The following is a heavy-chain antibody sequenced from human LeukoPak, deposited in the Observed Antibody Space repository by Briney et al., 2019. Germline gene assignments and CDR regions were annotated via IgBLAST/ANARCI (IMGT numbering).Heavy chain of an antibody. D-gene: IGHD6-19*01. CDR3: ARGKSSGWFDY. CDR2: IYYSGST. CDR1: GGSISSYY. J-gene: IGHJ4*02. V-gene: IGHV4-59*01. Sequence: SETLSLTCTVSGGSISSYYWSWIRQPPGKGLEWIGYIYYSGSTNYNPSLKGRVTISVDTSKNQFSLKLSSVTAADTAVYYCARGKSSGWFDYWGQGTLVTVSS.